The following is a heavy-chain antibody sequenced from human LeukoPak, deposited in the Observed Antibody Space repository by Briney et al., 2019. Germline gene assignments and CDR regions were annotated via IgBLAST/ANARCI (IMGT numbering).Heavy chain of an antibody. CDR3: ARGVVRGVIRAFDI. J-gene: IGHJ3*02. D-gene: IGHD3-10*01. CDR1: GGSISSYY. V-gene: IGHV4-59*01. Sequence: PSETLSLTCTVSGGSISSYYWSWIRQPPGKGLGWSVYIYYSGTTNYNPSLESRVTISVETSKKKFSLKLSSVTAADTAVYYCARGVVRGVIRAFDIWGQGTMVTVSS. CDR2: IYYSGTT.